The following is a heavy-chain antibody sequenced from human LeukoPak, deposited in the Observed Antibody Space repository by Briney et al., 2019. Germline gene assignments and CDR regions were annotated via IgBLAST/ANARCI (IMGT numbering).Heavy chain of an antibody. V-gene: IGHV3-74*01. CDR3: ARELPREVTLDS. J-gene: IGHJ5*01. CDR2: INPDGSRT. CDR1: GFTVIVYE. Sequence: GGSLRLSCTASGFTVIVYEMHWVRQAPGKGLVWVSRINPDGSRTSYADSVNGRFTISRDNAKNTLSLHMNSLRADDTGVYYCARELPREVTLDSWGQGTLVTVSS. D-gene: IGHD2-21*02.